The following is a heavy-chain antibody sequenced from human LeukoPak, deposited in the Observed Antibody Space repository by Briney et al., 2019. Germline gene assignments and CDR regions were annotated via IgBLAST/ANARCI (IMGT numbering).Heavy chain of an antibody. CDR3: AREAPRYCSSTSCYPVP. J-gene: IGHJ5*02. Sequence: SETLSLTCAVSGGSISSGGYSWSWIRQPPGKGLEWIGYIYHSGSTYYNPSLKSRVTISVDTSKNQFSLKLSSVTAADTAVYYCAREAPRYCSSTSCYPVPWGQGTLVTVSS. CDR1: GGSISSGGYS. CDR2: IYHSGST. V-gene: IGHV4-30-2*05. D-gene: IGHD2-2*01.